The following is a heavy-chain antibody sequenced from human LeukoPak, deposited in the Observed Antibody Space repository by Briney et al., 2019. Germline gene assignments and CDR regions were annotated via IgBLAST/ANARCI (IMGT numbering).Heavy chain of an antibody. J-gene: IGHJ5*02. CDR1: GGSFSGYY. CDR3: ARVGAAGTGAFDP. Sequence: SETLSLTCAVYGGSFSGYYWSWIRQPPGKGLEWIGEINHSGSTNYNPSLKSRVTISVDTSKNQFSLKLSSVTAADTAVYYCARVGAAGTGAFDPWGQGTLVTVSS. CDR2: INHSGST. D-gene: IGHD6-13*01. V-gene: IGHV4-34*01.